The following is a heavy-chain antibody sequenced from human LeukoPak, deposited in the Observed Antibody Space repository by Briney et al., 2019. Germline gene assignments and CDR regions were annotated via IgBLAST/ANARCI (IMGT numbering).Heavy chain of an antibody. J-gene: IGHJ4*02. CDR2: INAGNGNT. CDR1: GYTFTSYA. Sequence: ASVKVSCKASGYTFTSYAMHWVRQAPGQRLEWMGWINAGNGNTKYSQKFQGRVTITRDTSASTAYMELRSLRSDDTAVYYCAREVYYDSSGYLDYWGQGTLVTVSS. D-gene: IGHD3-22*01. CDR3: AREVYYDSSGYLDY. V-gene: IGHV1-3*01.